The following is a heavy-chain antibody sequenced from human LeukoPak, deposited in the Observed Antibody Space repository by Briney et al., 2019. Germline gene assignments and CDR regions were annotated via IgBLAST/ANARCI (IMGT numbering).Heavy chain of an antibody. J-gene: IGHJ6*02. V-gene: IGHV3-48*02. CDR3: ARVDGYNSDYYYGMDV. CDR1: GFTFSSYS. Sequence: PGGSLRLSCAASGFTFSSYSMTWVRQAPGKGLEWVSYISSSSSTIYYADSVKGRFTISRDNAKNSLYLQMNSLRDEDTAVYYCARVDGYNSDYYYGMDVWGQGTTVTVSS. D-gene: IGHD5-24*01. CDR2: ISSSSSTI.